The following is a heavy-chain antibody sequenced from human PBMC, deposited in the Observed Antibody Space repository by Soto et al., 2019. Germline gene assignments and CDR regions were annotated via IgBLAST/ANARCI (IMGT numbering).Heavy chain of an antibody. CDR1: GFTVSSNY. CDR2: IYSGGST. J-gene: IGHJ4*02. Sequence: GSLRLSCAASGFTVSSNYMSWVRQAPRQGLEWVSVIYSGGSTYYADSVKGRFTISRHNSKNSLYLQMNSLSAEVTAVYYCARCFPVCYDSSGYDFDYCGQGTLVTVS. V-gene: IGHV3-53*04. CDR3: ARCFPVCYDSSGYDFDY. D-gene: IGHD3-22*01.